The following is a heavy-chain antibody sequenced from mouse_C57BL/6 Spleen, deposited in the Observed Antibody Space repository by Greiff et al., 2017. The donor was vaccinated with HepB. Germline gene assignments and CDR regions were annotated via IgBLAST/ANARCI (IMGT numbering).Heavy chain of an antibody. D-gene: IGHD1-1*01. V-gene: IGHV1-55*01. J-gene: IGHJ1*03. Sequence: QVQLQQPGAELVKPGASVKMSCKASGYTFTSYWITWVKQRPGQGLEWIGDIYPGSGSTNYNEKFKSKATLTVDTSSSTAYMQLSSLTSEDSAVYYCARRGYYYGSSPWYFDVWGTGTTVTVSS. CDR2: IYPGSGST. CDR1: GYTFTSYW. CDR3: ARRGYYYGSSPWYFDV.